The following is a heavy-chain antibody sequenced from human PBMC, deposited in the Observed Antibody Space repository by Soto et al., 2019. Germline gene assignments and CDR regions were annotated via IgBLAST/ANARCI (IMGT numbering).Heavy chain of an antibody. CDR1: GYSFTSYW. CDR3: ARVYGDPSSDDFSYYYGMDV. D-gene: IGHD4-17*01. Sequence: PGESLKISCKGSGYSFTSYWIGWVRQMPGKGLEWMGIIYPGDSDTRYSPSFQGQVTISADKSISTAYLQWSSLKASDTAMYYCARVYGDPSSDDFSYYYGMDVWGQGTTVTVSS. V-gene: IGHV5-51*01. J-gene: IGHJ6*02. CDR2: IYPGDSDT.